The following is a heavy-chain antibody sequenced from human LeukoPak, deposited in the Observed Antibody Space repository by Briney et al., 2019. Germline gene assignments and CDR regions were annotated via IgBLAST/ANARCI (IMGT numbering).Heavy chain of an antibody. Sequence: SETLSLTCTVPGGSVSSGNYYWSWIRQPPGKGLEWIAYIYYSGSTNYNPSLKSRVTISVDTSKNQFSLKLSSVTAADTAVYYCARVVGVGATSSFDYWGQGTLVTVSS. CDR3: ARVVGVGATSSFDY. J-gene: IGHJ4*02. V-gene: IGHV4-61*01. D-gene: IGHD1-26*01. CDR2: IYYSGST. CDR1: GGSVSSGNYY.